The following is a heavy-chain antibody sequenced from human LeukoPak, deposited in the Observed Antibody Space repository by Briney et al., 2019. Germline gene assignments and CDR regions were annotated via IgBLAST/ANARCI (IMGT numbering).Heavy chain of an antibody. CDR2: IYYSGTT. CDR3: ARDRNYYYGSGSLDH. J-gene: IGHJ4*02. V-gene: IGHV4-39*07. CDR1: GGSISSSHYY. Sequence: SETLSLTCTVSGGSISSSHYYWGWIRQPPGKGLEWIGSIYYSGTTYYNPSLKSRVTISVDTSKNQFSLKLSSVIAADTAVYYCARDRNYYYGSGSLDHWGQGTLVTVSS. D-gene: IGHD3-10*01.